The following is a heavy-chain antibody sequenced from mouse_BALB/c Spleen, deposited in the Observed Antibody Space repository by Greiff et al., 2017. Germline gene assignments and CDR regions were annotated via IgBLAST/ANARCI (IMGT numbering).Heavy chain of an antibody. CDR3: ARDPRNYFYAMDY. D-gene: IGHD2-1*01. V-gene: IGHV2-9*02. CDR2: IWAGGST. J-gene: IGHJ4*01. Sequence: VKLMESGPGLVAPSQSLSITCTVSGFSLTSYGVHWVRQPPGKGLEWLGVIWAGGSTNYNSALMSRLSISKDNSKSQVFLKMNSLQTDDTAMYYCARDPRNYFYAMDYWGQGTSVTVSS. CDR1: GFSLTSYG.